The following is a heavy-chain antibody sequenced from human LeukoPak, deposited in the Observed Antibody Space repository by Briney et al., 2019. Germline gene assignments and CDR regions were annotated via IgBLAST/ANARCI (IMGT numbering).Heavy chain of an antibody. D-gene: IGHD6-13*01. CDR3: ATYRSTWNPRFEYFQQ. CDR2: IIPIFGRT. J-gene: IGHJ1*01. V-gene: IGHV1-69*06. CDR1: GGTFSSYA. Sequence: SVKVSCKASGGTFSSYAISWVRQAPGQGLEWMGGIIPIFGRTNYAQKFQGRVRITADTSTRTVYMEVSSLRSEDTAVYYCATYRSTWNPRFEYFQQWGQGTLVTVSS.